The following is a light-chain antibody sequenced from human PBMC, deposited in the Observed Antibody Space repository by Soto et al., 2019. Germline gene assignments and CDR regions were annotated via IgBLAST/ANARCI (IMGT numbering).Light chain of an antibody. CDR1: QSVSSSY. CDR3: QQYGTSPPST. CDR2: VAA. Sequence: EIVLTQSPGTLSLSPGERATLSCRASQSVSSSYLAWYQQKPGQAPRLLINVAASRATGIPDRFSGSGSGTDFTLTISRLEPEDFAVYYCQQYGTSPPSTFGQGTRVEIK. V-gene: IGKV3-20*01. J-gene: IGKJ5*01.